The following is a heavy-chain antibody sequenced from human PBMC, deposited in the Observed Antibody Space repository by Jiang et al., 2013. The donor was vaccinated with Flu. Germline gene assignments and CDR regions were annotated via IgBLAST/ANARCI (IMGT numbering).Heavy chain of an antibody. CDR3: ARVRGSREY. V-gene: IGHV4-61*01. CDR1: GGSVNSGSYY. Sequence: PGLVKPSETLSLTCTVSGGSVNSGSYYWSWIRQPPGKGLEWIGYIYYSGSTNYNPSLKSRVTISVDTSKNQFSLKLSSVTAADTAVYYCARVRGSREYWGQGTLVTV. J-gene: IGHJ4*02. D-gene: IGHD3-10*01. CDR2: IYYSGST.